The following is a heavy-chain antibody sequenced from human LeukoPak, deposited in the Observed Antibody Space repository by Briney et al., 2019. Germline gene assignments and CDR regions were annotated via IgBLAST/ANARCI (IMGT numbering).Heavy chain of an antibody. CDR1: GGSFSGYY. J-gene: IGHJ6*03. V-gene: IGHV4-34*01. CDR3: ARLASGSYYSSPRYYYYYMDV. D-gene: IGHD3-10*01. Sequence: SETLSLTCAVYGGSFSGYYWSWIRQPPGKGLEWIGEINHSGSTNYNPSLKSRVTISVDTSKNQFSLKLSSVTAADTAVYYCARLASGSYYSSPRYYYYYMDVWGKGTTVTISS. CDR2: INHSGST.